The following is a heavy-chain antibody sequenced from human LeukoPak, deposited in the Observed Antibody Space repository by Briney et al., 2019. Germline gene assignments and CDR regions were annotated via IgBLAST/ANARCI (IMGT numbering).Heavy chain of an antibody. Sequence: GGSLRLSCAASGFTFSGYWMSWVRPAPGKGLEWVANIKTDGSEKYYVDSVKGRFTISRDNAKNSLYLQMNSLRVDDTAVYYCARGGNLLGARFVDWGQGTLVTVSS. CDR1: GFTFSGYW. J-gene: IGHJ4*02. D-gene: IGHD2-21*01. CDR3: ARGGNLLGARFVD. CDR2: IKTDGSEK. V-gene: IGHV3-7*03.